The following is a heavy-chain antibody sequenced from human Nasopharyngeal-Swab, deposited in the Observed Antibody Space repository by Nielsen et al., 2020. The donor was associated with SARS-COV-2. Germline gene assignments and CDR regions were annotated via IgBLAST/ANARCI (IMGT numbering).Heavy chain of an antibody. CDR2: ISGSGGST. J-gene: IGHJ6*02. Sequence: WLRQPPGKGLEWVSAISGSGGSTYYADSVKGRFTISRDNSKNTLYLQMNSLRAEDTAVYYCAKDLVVVMTPNGMDVWGQGTTVTVSS. V-gene: IGHV3-23*01. D-gene: IGHD3-22*01. CDR3: AKDLVVVMTPNGMDV.